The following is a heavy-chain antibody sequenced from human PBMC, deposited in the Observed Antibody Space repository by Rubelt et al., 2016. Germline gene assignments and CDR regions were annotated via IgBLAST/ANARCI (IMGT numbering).Heavy chain of an antibody. V-gene: IGHV4-39*07. J-gene: IGHJ4*02. CDR2: IYYSGST. CDR1: GGSISSSSYY. Sequence: QLQLQESGPGLVKPSETLSLTCIVSGGSISSSSYYWGWIRQPPGKGLEWIGSIYYSGSTYYNPSLRSRVTISVDTSRNQFSLKLSSVTAADTAVYYCAREGGLTYYYDRYYFDYWGQGTLVTVSS. CDR3: AREGGLTYYYDRYYFDY. D-gene: IGHD3-22*01.